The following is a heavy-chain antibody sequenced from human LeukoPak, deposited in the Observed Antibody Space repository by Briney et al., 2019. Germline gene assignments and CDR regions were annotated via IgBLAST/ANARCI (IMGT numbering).Heavy chain of an antibody. V-gene: IGHV1-69*13. Sequence: ASVKVSCKASGGTFSSYAISWVRQAPGQGLEWMGGIIPIFGTANYAQKFQGRVTITADESTSTAYMELSSLRSEDTAVYYCARQYYYDSSGYYGPNWFDPWGQGTLVTVSS. CDR3: ARQYYYDSSGYYGPNWFDP. CDR2: IIPIFGTA. CDR1: GGTFSSYA. D-gene: IGHD3-22*01. J-gene: IGHJ5*02.